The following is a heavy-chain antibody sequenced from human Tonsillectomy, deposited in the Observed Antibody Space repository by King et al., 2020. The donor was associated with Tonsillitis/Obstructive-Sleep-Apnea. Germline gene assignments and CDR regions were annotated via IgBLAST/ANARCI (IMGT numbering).Heavy chain of an antibody. CDR1: GGSFSGHF. Sequence: QVQLQQWGAGLLKPSETLSLRCAVYGGSFSGHFWGWIRQPPGKGLEWIGEIIHTGSTNYNPSLKSRVTISVDTSKSQFSLKLNSVTAADTAVYYCARVGGSGYHFDYWGQGTLVIVSS. D-gene: IGHD5-12*01. J-gene: IGHJ4*02. CDR3: ARVGGSGYHFDY. V-gene: IGHV4-34*12. CDR2: IIHTGST.